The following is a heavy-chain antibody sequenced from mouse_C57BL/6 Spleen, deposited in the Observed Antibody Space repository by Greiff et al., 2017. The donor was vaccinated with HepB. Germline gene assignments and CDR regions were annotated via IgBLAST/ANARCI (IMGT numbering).Heavy chain of an antibody. CDR1: DSEVFPIAY. D-gene: IGHD1-1*01. V-gene: IGHV15-2*01. CDR2: ILPSIGRT. CDR3: ARAKIYYGSSYNWYFDV. J-gene: IGHJ1*03. Sequence: QVQLKESGSELRSPGSSVKLSCKDFDSEVFPIAYMSWVRQKPGHGFEWIGGILPSIGRTIYGEKFEDKATLDADTLSNTAYLELNSLTSEDSAIYYCARAKIYYGSSYNWYFDVWGTGTTVTVSS.